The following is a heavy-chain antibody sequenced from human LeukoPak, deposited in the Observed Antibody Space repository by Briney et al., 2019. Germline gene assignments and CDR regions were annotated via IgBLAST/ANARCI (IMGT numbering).Heavy chain of an antibody. CDR2: ISSSSSYI. J-gene: IGHJ4*02. Sequence: PGRSLRLSCAASGFTFSSYSMNWVRQAPGKGLEWVSSISSSSSYIYYADSVKGRFTISRDNAKNSLYLQMNSLRAEDTAVYYCARGRRYSSSSGPLGDWGQGTLVTVSS. CDR3: ARGRRYSSSSGPLGD. V-gene: IGHV3-21*01. CDR1: GFTFSSYS. D-gene: IGHD6-6*01.